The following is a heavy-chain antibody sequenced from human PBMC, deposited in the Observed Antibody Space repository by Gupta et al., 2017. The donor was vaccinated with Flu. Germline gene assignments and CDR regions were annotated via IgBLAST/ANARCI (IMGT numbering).Heavy chain of an antibody. J-gene: IGHJ6*02. CDR3: ARDIQYCSGHSCFYYGLHV. CDR1: GFTFGDFY. Sequence: QVQLVESGGGLVKPGGSLRLSCAASGFTFGDFYMTWVRQAPGKGLEWISYISGSGKNIYYADSVKGRFTTFRDNANNSLYLQMNGLGAEDTAIYYCARDIQYCSGHSCFYYGLHVWGQGTTVTVSS. D-gene: IGHD2-8*02. V-gene: IGHV3-11*01. CDR2: ISGSGKNI.